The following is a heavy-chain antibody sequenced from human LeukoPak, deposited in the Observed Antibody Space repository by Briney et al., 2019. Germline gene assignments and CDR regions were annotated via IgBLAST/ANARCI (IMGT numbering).Heavy chain of an antibody. CDR3: ARDRIYYYDSSGYRVDAFDI. CDR2: IYTSGST. D-gene: IGHD3-22*01. V-gene: IGHV4-61*02. J-gene: IGHJ3*02. CDR1: GGSISSGSYY. Sequence: SQTLSLTCTVSGGSISSGSYYWSWIRQPAGKGLEWIGRIYTSGSTNYNPSLKSRVTISVDTSKNQFSLKLSSVTAADTAVYYCARDRIYYYDSSGYRVDAFDIWGQGTTVTVSS.